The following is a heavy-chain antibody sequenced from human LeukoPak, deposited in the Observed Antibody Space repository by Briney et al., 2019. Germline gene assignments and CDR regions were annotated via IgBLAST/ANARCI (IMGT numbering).Heavy chain of an antibody. J-gene: IGHJ5*02. CDR1: GFTFRRYA. CDR3: AGPYMPPYSSSSSPYP. Sequence: PGGSLRLSCAASGFTFRRYAMHWVRQAPGKGLEWVAVISYDGSNKYYADSVKGRFTISRDNSKNTLFLQMNSLRAGDTAVYTCAGPYMPPYSSSSSPYPWGQGTLVTVSS. V-gene: IGHV3-30-3*01. D-gene: IGHD6-6*01. CDR2: ISYDGSNK.